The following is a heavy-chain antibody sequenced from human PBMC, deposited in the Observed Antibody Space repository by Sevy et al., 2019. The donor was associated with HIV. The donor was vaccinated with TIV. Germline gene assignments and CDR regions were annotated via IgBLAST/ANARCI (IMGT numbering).Heavy chain of an antibody. Sequence: ASVKVSCKASGYTFTSYYMHWVRQAPGQGLEWMGIINPSGGSRSYAQTFQGRVTMTRDTSTSTVYMELSSLRSEDTAVYYCARGINIAVAGTNLDYWGQGTLVTVSS. D-gene: IGHD6-19*01. V-gene: IGHV1-46*01. CDR2: INPSGGSR. J-gene: IGHJ4*02. CDR3: ARGINIAVAGTNLDY. CDR1: GYTFTSYY.